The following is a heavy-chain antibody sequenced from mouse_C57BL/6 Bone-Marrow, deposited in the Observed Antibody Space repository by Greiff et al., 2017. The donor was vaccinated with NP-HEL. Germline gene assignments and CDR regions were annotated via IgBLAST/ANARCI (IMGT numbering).Heavy chain of an antibody. CDR3: AREGWLLQGFAY. Sequence: QVQLQQPGAELVKPGASVKMSCKASGYTFTSYWITWVKQRPGQGLEWIGDIYPGSGSTNYNEKFKSKATLTVDTSSITAYMQLSSLTSEDSAVYYCAREGWLLQGFAYWGQGTLVTVSA. CDR1: GYTFTSYW. CDR2: IYPGSGST. D-gene: IGHD2-3*01. V-gene: IGHV1-55*01. J-gene: IGHJ3*01.